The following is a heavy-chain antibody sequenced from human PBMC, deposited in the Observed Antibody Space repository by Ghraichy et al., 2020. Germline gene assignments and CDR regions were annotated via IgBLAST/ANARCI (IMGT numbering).Heavy chain of an antibody. V-gene: IGHV4-39*01. D-gene: IGHD3-10*01. CDR3: ARHGDYYGSGSSAYYFDY. CDR2: IYHSEIT. J-gene: IGHJ4*02. Sequence: SETLSLTCTVSGGSISSRLYYWGWIRQPPGKGLEWIGNIYHSEITSYNPSLKSRVTVSVDTSKNQFSLKLTSVTAADTAIYYCARHGDYYGSGSSAYYFDYWGQGTLVAVSS. CDR1: GGSISSRLYY.